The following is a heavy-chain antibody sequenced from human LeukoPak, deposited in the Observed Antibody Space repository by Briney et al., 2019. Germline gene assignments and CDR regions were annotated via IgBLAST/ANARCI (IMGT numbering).Heavy chain of an antibody. V-gene: IGHV1-69*13. CDR3: ARVIAVADHDAFDI. CDR2: IIPIFGTA. J-gene: IGHJ3*02. D-gene: IGHD6-19*01. Sequence: ASVKVSCKASGYTFTSYGISWVRQAPGQGLEWMGGIIPIFGTANYAQKFQGRVTITADESTSTAYMELSSLRSEDTAVYYCARVIAVADHDAFDIWGQGTMVTVSS. CDR1: GYTFTSYG.